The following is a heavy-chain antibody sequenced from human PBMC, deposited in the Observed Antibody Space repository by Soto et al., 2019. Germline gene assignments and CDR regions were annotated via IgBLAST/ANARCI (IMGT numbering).Heavy chain of an antibody. D-gene: IGHD6-13*01. CDR2: IWYDGSNK. V-gene: IGHV3-33*01. Sequence: GGSLRLSCAASGFTFSSYGMHWVRQAPGKGLEWVAVIWYDGSNKYYADSVKGRFTISRDNSKNTLYLQMNSLRAEDTAVYYCVRDLTRGIAAAGNDWFDPWGQGTLGTVSS. CDR3: VRDLTRGIAAAGNDWFDP. CDR1: GFTFSSYG. J-gene: IGHJ5*02.